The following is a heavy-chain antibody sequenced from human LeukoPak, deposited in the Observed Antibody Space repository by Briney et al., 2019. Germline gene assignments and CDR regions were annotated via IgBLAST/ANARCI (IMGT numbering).Heavy chain of an antibody. CDR2: IKSKTDGGTT. CDR1: GFTFSNAW. J-gene: IGHJ4*02. V-gene: IGHV3-15*01. Sequence: GGSLRLSCAASGFTFSNAWMSWVRQAPGKGLEWVGRIKSKTDGGTTDYAAPVKDRFTISRDDSKNTLYLQMNSLKTEDTAVYYCTRVDVDTAMVFDYWGQGTLVTVSS. CDR3: TRVDVDTAMVFDY. D-gene: IGHD5-18*01.